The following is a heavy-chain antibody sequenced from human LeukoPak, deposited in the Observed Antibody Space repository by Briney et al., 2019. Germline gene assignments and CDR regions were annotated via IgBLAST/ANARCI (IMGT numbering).Heavy chain of an antibody. V-gene: IGHV3-21*01. CDR1: GFTFSSYS. CDR2: ISSSSSYI. CDR3: ARVGRYSSQATVNY. J-gene: IGHJ4*02. D-gene: IGHD6-19*01. Sequence: GGSLRLSCAASGFTFSSYSMNWVRQAPGKGLEWVSSISSSSSYIYYADSVKGRFTISRDNAKNSLYLRMNSLRAEDTAVYYCARVGRYSSQATVNYWGQGTLVTVSS.